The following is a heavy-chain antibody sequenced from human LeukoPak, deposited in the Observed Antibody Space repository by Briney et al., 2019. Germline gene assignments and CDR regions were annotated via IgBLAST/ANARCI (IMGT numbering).Heavy chain of an antibody. CDR1: GGSISSYY. Sequence: SETLSLTCTVSGGSISSYYWSWIRQPPGKGLEWIGYIYYSGSTNYNPSLKSRVTISVDTSKNQFSLMLSSVTAADTAVYYCAAGIAAAGGDYWGQGTLVTVSS. CDR2: IYYSGST. J-gene: IGHJ4*02. V-gene: IGHV4-59*08. D-gene: IGHD6-13*01. CDR3: AAGIAAAGGDY.